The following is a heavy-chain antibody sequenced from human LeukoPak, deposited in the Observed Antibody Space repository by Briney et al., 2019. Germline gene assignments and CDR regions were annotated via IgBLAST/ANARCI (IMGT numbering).Heavy chain of an antibody. CDR2: IYYSGST. V-gene: IGHV4-31*03. D-gene: IGHD3-22*01. J-gene: IGHJ4*02. CDR3: ARKGDSSGYEYFDY. Sequence: SQTLSLTCTVSGGSISSGGYYWSWIRQHPGKGLEWIGYIYYSGSTYYNPSLKSRVTISVDTSKNQFSLKLSSVTAADTAVYYCARKGDSSGYEYFDYWGQGTLVTVSS. CDR1: GGSISSGGYY.